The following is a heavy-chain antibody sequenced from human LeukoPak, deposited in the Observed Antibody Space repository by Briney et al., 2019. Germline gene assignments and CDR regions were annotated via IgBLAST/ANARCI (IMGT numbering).Heavy chain of an antibody. CDR2: IIPIFGTA. CDR3: AIAAVEMATVDWYFDL. CDR1: GGTFSSYA. V-gene: IGHV1-69*01. Sequence: ASVKVSCKASGGTFSSYAISWVRQAPGQGLEWMGGIIPIFGTANYAQKFQGRVTITADESTSTAYMELSSLRSEDTAVYYYAIAAVEMATVDWYFDLWGRGTLVTVSS. J-gene: IGHJ2*01. D-gene: IGHD5-24*01.